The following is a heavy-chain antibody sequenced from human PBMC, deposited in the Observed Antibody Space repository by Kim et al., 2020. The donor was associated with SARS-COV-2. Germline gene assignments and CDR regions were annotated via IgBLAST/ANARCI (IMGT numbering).Heavy chain of an antibody. CDR1: GGSISSYY. V-gene: IGHV4-59*01. Sequence: SETLSLTCTVSGGSISSYYWSWIRQPPGKGLEWIGYIYYSGSTNYNPSLKSRVTISVDTSKNQFSLKLSSVTAADTAVYYCARSVWYGSGSYYLQGYYYYGMDVWGQGTTVTVSS. J-gene: IGHJ6*02. D-gene: IGHD3-10*01. CDR3: ARSVWYGSGSYYLQGYYYYGMDV. CDR2: IYYSGST.